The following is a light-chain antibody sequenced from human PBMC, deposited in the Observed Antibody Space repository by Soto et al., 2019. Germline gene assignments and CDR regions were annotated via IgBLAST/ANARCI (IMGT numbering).Light chain of an antibody. CDR1: QSVCNNN. J-gene: IGKJ2*01. V-gene: IGKV3-20*01. CDR3: QQYGGSPRT. Sequence: EIVLTQSPGTLSLSPGERATLSGRASQSVCNNNLAWYQQKPGQAPRLLMFGASSRATGIPDRFSGSGSGTDFTLTISRLEPEDFAIDHCQQYGGSPRTFGQGTKLEIK. CDR2: GAS.